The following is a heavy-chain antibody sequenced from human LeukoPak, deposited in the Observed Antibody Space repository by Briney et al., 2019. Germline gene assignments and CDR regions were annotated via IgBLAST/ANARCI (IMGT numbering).Heavy chain of an antibody. Sequence: PGRSLRLSCVASGFIFNDYAMQWVRQAPGKGLEWVAVMSYDGSNKYYADSVKGRFTISRDNSKSTLYLQMNSLRAEDTAVYYCARGPHTYGNSFFDYWGQGTLVTVSS. CDR1: GFIFNDYA. CDR3: ARGPHTYGNSFFDY. D-gene: IGHD4-23*01. J-gene: IGHJ4*02. V-gene: IGHV3-30-3*01. CDR2: MSYDGSNK.